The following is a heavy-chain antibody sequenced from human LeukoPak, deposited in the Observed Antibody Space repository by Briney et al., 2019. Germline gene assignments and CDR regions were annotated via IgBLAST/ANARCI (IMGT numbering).Heavy chain of an antibody. CDR3: ARDHPDYDFWSGFSENWFDP. D-gene: IGHD3-3*01. V-gene: IGHV3-21*01. Sequence: GGSLRLSCAASGFTVSSNYMSWVRQAPGKGLEWVSSISSSSSYIYYADSVKGRFTISRDNAKNSLYLQMNSLRAEDTAVYYCARDHPDYDFWSGFSENWFDPWGQGTLVTVSS. CDR1: GFTVSSNY. J-gene: IGHJ5*02. CDR2: ISSSSSYI.